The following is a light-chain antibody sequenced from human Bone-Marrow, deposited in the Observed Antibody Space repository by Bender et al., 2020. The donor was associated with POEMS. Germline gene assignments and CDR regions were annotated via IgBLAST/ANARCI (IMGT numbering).Light chain of an antibody. V-gene: IGLV2-14*02. CDR3: AVWDDSLNGWV. CDR2: DVS. J-gene: IGLJ3*02. Sequence: QSALTQPASVSGSPGQAITISCTGTSSDVGNYNLVSWYQQHPGKAPKLMIHDVSNRPSGISNRFSGSKSGTSASLAISGLQSEDEADYYCAVWDDSLNGWVFGGGTKLTVL. CDR1: SSDVGNYNL.